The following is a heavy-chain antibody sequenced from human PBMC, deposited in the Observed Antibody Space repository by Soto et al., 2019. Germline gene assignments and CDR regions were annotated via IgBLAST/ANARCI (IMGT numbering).Heavy chain of an antibody. CDR3: ARWTYCGGDCYWLDF. CDR2: IYYSGSA. D-gene: IGHD2-21*02. CDR1: GGSISGFY. J-gene: IGHJ4*02. V-gene: IGHV4-59*01. Sequence: PSETLSLTCTISGGSISGFYWGWIRQPPGKGLEWIGNIYYSGSANYDPSLRSRVTISLNTSKNQFSLNLNSVTAAGTAIYYCARWTYCGGDCYWLDFWGQGTLVTVSS.